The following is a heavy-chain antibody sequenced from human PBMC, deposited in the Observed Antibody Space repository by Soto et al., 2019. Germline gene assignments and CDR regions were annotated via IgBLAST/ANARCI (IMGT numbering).Heavy chain of an antibody. D-gene: IGHD3-10*01. CDR2: IYYSGST. V-gene: IGHV4-30-4*02. Sequence: SERLSLTGIVADGFVRSGDYYLSWDRQPPGKGMEWIGYIYYSGSTDYNPSLKSRVSISVDTYKNQFSLKVSSVNAADRAVYNCERDVRRFPHRRGKYYTALDLRAKGTMVTVSS. J-gene: IGHJ3*01. CDR3: ERDVRRFPHRRGKYYTALDL. CDR1: DGFVRSGDYY.